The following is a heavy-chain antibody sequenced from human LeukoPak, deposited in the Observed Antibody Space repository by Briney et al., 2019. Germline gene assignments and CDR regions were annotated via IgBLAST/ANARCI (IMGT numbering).Heavy chain of an antibody. D-gene: IGHD6-13*01. J-gene: IGHJ4*02. CDR2: INPSGDNT. V-gene: IGHV1-46*01. Sequence: ASVKVSCKASGGTFSSYAISWVRQAPGQGLEWMGIINPSGDNTNYAQRFQGRVTMTRDMSTSTVYMELSSLRSEDTAVYYCARDHVRKQQLVNGRNYFDYWGQGTLVTVSS. CDR3: ARDHVRKQQLVNGRNYFDY. CDR1: GGTFSSYA.